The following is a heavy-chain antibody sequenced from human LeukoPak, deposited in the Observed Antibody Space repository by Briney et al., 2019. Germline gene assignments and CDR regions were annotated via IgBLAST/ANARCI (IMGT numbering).Heavy chain of an antibody. CDR3: AKSLKGYCTNGICHTSSPYYYYYMDV. CDR2: IRYDGSNR. D-gene: IGHD2-8*01. V-gene: IGHV3-30*02. CDR1: GFTFSSYG. Sequence: GGSLRLSCAASGFTFSSYGMHWVRQAPGKGLEWVAFIRYDGSNRYYADSVKGRFTISRDNSKNTLYLQMNSLRAEDTAVYYCAKSLKGYCTNGICHTSSPYYYYYMDVWGKGTTVTVSS. J-gene: IGHJ6*03.